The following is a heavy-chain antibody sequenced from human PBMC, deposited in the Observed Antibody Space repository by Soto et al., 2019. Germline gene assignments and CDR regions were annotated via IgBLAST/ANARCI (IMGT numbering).Heavy chain of an antibody. CDR1: GFTFATYA. CDR3: AKEGYCTSGVCYRVLDY. D-gene: IGHD2-8*01. CDR2: IGGSGGNT. V-gene: IGHV3-23*01. J-gene: IGHJ4*02. Sequence: EVQLLESGGGLVQPGGSLRLSCAASGFTFATYAMTWVRQAPGEGLEWVSGIGGSGGNTYYADSVKGRFTISRDNSKNTLYLQMYSLRAEDTAVYYCAKEGYCTSGVCYRVLDYWGQGTLVTVSS.